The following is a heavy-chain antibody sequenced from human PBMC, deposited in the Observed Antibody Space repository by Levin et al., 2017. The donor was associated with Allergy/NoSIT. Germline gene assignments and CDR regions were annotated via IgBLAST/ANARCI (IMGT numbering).Heavy chain of an antibody. J-gene: IGHJ6*02. CDR1: GFTFSSYS. CDR3: ARDPEWLVRDYYYYGMDV. Sequence: SGGSLRLSCAASGFTFSSYSMNWVRQAPGKGLEWVSSISSSSSYIYYADSVKGRFTISRDNAKNSLYLQMNSLRAEDTAVYYCARDPEWLVRDYYYYGMDVWGQGTTVTVSS. D-gene: IGHD6-19*01. V-gene: IGHV3-21*01. CDR2: ISSSSSYI.